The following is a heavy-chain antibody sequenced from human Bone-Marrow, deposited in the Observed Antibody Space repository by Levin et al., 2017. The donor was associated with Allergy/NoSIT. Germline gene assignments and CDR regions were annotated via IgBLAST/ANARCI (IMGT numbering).Heavy chain of an antibody. V-gene: IGHV3-23*01. J-gene: IGHJ4*02. D-gene: IGHD2-8*01. Sequence: PGGSLRLSCAASGFTFSSYGMSWVRQAPGKGLEWVSAISNSGAGTYYADSVKGRFTISRDNSKNTLYLQMNSLRAEDTAVYYCAKGRNVYAGGPVLYWGQGTLVTVSS. CDR2: ISNSGAGT. CDR1: GFTFSSYG. CDR3: AKGRNVYAGGPVLY.